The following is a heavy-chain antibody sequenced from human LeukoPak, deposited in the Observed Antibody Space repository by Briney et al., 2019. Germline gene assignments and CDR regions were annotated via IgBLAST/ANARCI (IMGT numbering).Heavy chain of an antibody. V-gene: IGHV3-23*01. Sequence: PGGSLRLSCAASGFTFSSYAMSWVRKAPGKGLEWVSAISGSGGSTYYADSVKGRFTISRDNSKNTLYLQMNSLRAEDTAVYYCAKDPIEDIAAAENWGQGTLVTVSS. CDR1: GFTFSSYA. D-gene: IGHD6-13*01. J-gene: IGHJ4*02. CDR3: AKDPIEDIAAAEN. CDR2: ISGSGGST.